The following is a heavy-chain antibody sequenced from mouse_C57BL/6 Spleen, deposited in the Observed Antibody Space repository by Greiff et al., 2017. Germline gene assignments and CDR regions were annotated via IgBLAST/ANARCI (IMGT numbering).Heavy chain of an antibody. V-gene: IGHV1-26*01. CDR1: GYTFTDYY. CDR3: ARGIYDGYY. CDR2: INPNNGGT. Sequence: EVQLQQSGPELVKPGASVKISCKASGYTFTDYYMNWVKQSHGKSLEWIGDINPNNGGTSYNQKFKGKATLTVDKSSSTAYMELRSLTSEDSAVYYCARGIYDGYYWGQGTTLTVSS. J-gene: IGHJ2*01. D-gene: IGHD2-3*01.